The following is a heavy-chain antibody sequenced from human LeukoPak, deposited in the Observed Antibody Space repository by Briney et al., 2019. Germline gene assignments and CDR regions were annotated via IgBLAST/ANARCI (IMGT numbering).Heavy chain of an antibody. V-gene: IGHV4-39*01. Sequence: TSETLSLTCTVSGGSISSSSYYWGWIRQPPGKGLEWIGSIYYSGSTYYNPSLKSRVTISVDTSKNQFSLKLSSVTAADTAVYYCATIRHDFWSGYLEDAFDIWGQGTMVTVSS. D-gene: IGHD3-3*01. CDR1: GGSISSSSYY. CDR3: ATIRHDFWSGYLEDAFDI. J-gene: IGHJ3*02. CDR2: IYYSGST.